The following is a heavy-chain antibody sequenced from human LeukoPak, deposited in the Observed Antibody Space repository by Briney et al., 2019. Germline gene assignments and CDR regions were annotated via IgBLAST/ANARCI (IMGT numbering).Heavy chain of an antibody. CDR2: IIPIFGTA. CDR1: GGTLSSYA. CDR3: AGDSSGYRA. J-gene: IGHJ5*02. Sequence: SVKVSCKASGGTLSSYAISWVRQAPGQGLEWMGRIIPIFGTAIYAQKFQGRVTITTDESTSTAYMELSSLRSEDTAVYYCAGDSSGYRAWGQGTLVTVSS. V-gene: IGHV1-69*05. D-gene: IGHD3-22*01.